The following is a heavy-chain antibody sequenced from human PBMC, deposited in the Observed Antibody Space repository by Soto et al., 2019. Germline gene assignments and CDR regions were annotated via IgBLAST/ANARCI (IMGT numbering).Heavy chain of an antibody. V-gene: IGHV1-69*04. CDR3: ARGPLVVLNYFES. CDR2: IFPLTDIP. J-gene: IGHJ4*02. Sequence: SVKVSCKASGGTFRNYPINWVRQAPGQGLEWMGSIFPLTDIPDYAQNFQARLTISADKSTSTAYMELSSLTSDDTAMYFCARGPLVVLNYFESWGQGTLVTVSS. CDR1: GGTFRNYP.